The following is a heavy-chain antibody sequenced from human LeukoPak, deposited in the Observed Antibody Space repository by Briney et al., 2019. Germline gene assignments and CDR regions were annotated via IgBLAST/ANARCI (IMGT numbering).Heavy chain of an antibody. CDR1: GGTFSSYA. CDR3: ARSERIAVAGRDYYYGMDV. V-gene: IGHV1-8*02. D-gene: IGHD6-19*01. J-gene: IGHJ6*02. Sequence: ASVKVSCKASGGTFSSYAISWVRQAPGQGLEWMGWMNPNSGNTGYAQKFQGRVTMTRNTSISTAYMELSSLRSEDTAVYYCARSERIAVAGRDYYYGMDVWGQGTTVTVSS. CDR2: MNPNSGNT.